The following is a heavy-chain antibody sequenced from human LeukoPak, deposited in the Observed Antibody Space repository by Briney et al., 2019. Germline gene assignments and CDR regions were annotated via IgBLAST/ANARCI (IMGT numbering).Heavy chain of an antibody. CDR3: AKDYYGSGTHFDY. V-gene: IGHV3-30*18. Sequence: GGSLRLSCAASAFSLNAYNMNWVRQAPGKGLEWVAVISYDGSNKYYADSVKGRFTISRDNSKNTLYLQMNSLRAEDTAVYCCAKDYYGSGTHFDYWGQGTLVTVSS. J-gene: IGHJ4*02. CDR2: ISYDGSNK. CDR1: AFSLNAYN. D-gene: IGHD3-10*01.